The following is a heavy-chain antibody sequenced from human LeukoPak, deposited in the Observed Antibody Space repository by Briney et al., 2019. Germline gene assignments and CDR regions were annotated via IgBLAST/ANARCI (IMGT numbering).Heavy chain of an antibody. Sequence: SVKVSCKASGGIFSSYAVNWVRQAPGQGLEWMGRIIPILETTNYTQKLQDRVTVTADKSAVIVYMELSSLRPEDTAVYYCSRAALDGDYAWDQWGQGTLVTVSS. V-gene: IGHV1-69*04. CDR1: GGIFSSYA. J-gene: IGHJ4*02. CDR3: SRAALDGDYAWDQ. CDR2: IIPILETT. D-gene: IGHD4-17*01.